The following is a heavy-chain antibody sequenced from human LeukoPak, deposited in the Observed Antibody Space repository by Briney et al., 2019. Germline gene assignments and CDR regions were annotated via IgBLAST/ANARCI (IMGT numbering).Heavy chain of an antibody. J-gene: IGHJ6*03. V-gene: IGHV3-30*02. CDR2: IRYDGSNK. CDR3: AKEAPRITMVRGVIITSYYYYYMDV. D-gene: IGHD3-10*01. Sequence: GGSLRLSCAASGFTFSSYGMHWVRQAPGKGLEWVAFIRYDGSNKYYADSVKGRFTISRDNSKNTLYLQMNSLRAEDTAVYYCAKEAPRITMVRGVIITSYYYYYMDVWGKGTTVTISS. CDR1: GFTFSSYG.